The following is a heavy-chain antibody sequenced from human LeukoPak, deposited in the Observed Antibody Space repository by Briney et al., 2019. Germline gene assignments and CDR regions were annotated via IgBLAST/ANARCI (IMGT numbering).Heavy chain of an antibody. J-gene: IGHJ2*01. Sequence: SETLSLTCSVSGGSISYYYWTWIRQPPGKGLEWIGYIYTSGNTDYNPSLKSRVSMSLDTSKSQLSLNLSSVTAADTAVYFCARRGTIFGPESLWGRGTLVTVSS. V-gene: IGHV4-4*09. CDR3: ARRGTIFGPESL. CDR1: GGSISYYY. CDR2: IYTSGNT. D-gene: IGHD3-3*01.